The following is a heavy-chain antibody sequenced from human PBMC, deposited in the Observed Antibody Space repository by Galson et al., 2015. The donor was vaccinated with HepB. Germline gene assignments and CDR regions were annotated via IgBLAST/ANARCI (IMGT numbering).Heavy chain of an antibody. J-gene: IGHJ3*02. D-gene: IGHD2-21*01. V-gene: IGHV3-30*04. CDR1: GFTFSSYT. CDR2: ISRDGNKK. Sequence: SLRLSCAASGFTFSSYTMHWVRQAPGKGLEWVAVISRDGNKKFYADSVKGRFTISRDNSKNTLYLQMNSLTVVDTAVFYCARVDGVVMPNAFDIWGRGTMVTVSS. CDR3: ARVDGVVMPNAFDI.